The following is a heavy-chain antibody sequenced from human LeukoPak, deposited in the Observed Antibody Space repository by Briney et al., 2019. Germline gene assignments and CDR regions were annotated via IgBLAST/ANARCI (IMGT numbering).Heavy chain of an antibody. CDR3: AKDGYLEAAAGTYDFDY. CDR2: IRYDGSNK. V-gene: IGHV3-30*02. Sequence: PGGSLRLSCAASGFTFSSYAMSWVRQAPGKGLEWVAFIRYDGSNKYYADSVKGRFTISRDNSKNTLYLQMNSLRAEDTAVYYCAKDGYLEAAAGTYDFDYWGQGTLVTVSS. CDR1: GFTFSSYA. J-gene: IGHJ4*02. D-gene: IGHD6-13*01.